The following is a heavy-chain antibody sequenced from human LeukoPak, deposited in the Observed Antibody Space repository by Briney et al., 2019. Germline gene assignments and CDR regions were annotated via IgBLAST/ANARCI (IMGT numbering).Heavy chain of an antibody. J-gene: IGHJ4*02. CDR2: ISYNGSQT. D-gene: IGHD6-13*01. Sequence: GGSLRLPCAASGFTFSIYAMHWVRQGPGKGLEHVSGISYNGSQTYYGNSVKDRFTISRDNAKNTVYLQMASLRVDDMAVYYCVRDRGGSSWYYFDYWGQGILVTVS. CDR3: VRDRGGSSWYYFDY. V-gene: IGHV3-64*01. CDR1: GFTFSIYA.